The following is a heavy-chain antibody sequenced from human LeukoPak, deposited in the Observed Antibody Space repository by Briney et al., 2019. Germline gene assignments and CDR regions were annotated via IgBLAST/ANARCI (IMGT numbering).Heavy chain of an antibody. CDR2: VFYSGST. V-gene: IGHV4-61*08. J-gene: IGHJ6*02. CDR1: GGSISSGGYY. D-gene: IGHD2/OR15-2a*01. Sequence: SETLSLTCTVSGGSISSGGYYWSWIRQPPGKGLEWIGYVFYSGSTNYNPSLKSRVTISLDTSKNRFSLNLSSVTAADTAVYYCARRSTSFNYAMDVWGQGTTVTVSS. CDR3: ARRSTSFNYAMDV.